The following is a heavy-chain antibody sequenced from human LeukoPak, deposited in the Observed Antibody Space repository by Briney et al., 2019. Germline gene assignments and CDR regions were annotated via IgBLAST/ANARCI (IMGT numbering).Heavy chain of an antibody. CDR3: ARDLTSFDY. CDR2: TYYSGST. V-gene: IGHV4-59*01. J-gene: IGHJ4*02. CDR1: GVSIGSYY. D-gene: IGHD3-9*01. Sequence: SETLSLTCTVSGVSIGSYYWTWIRQPPGKGLEWIGYTYYSGSTNYNPSLKSRVTISVDTSKDQLSLKLTSVTAADTAVYYCARDLTSFDYWGQGTLVTVSP.